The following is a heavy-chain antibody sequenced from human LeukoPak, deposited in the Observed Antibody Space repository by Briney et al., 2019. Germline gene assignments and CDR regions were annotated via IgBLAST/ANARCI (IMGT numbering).Heavy chain of an antibody. J-gene: IGHJ4*02. V-gene: IGHV1-69*13. CDR3: AGGYCSSTSCYLFDY. Sequence: ASVKVSCKASGGTFSSYAISWVRQAPGQGLEWMGGIIPIFGTANYAQKFQGRVTITVDESTSTAYMELSSLRSEDTAVYYCAGGYCSSTSCYLFDYWGQGTLVIVSS. CDR1: GGTFSSYA. CDR2: IIPIFGTA. D-gene: IGHD2-2*01.